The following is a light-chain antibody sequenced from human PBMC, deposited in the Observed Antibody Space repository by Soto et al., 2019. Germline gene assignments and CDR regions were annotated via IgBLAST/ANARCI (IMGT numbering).Light chain of an antibody. J-gene: IGKJ2*01. CDR1: QSVSNS. Sequence: DIQMTQSPSTLSPSVGDTVTIACRASQSVSNSLAWYQQKPGKAPDLMIYDASTLESGVPSRFSGSGSGTEFPLTISSLHPDDFATYYSQQFNSYLYTLGQGTKLEIK. CDR2: DAS. V-gene: IGKV1-5*01. CDR3: QQFNSYLYT.